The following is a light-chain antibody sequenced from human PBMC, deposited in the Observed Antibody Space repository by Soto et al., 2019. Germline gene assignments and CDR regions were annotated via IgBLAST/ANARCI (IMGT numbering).Light chain of an antibody. CDR3: QQYNNWPTWT. V-gene: IGKV3-15*01. Sequence: IVVTQSAATLSVSPGESATLSCRASQSVXSNFVWYKTKPGQAPRLLTXGESTRANGIPARFSGSGSGREFTLTISSLQSEDFAVYYCQQYNNWPTWTFGQGTKVEIK. J-gene: IGKJ1*01. CDR2: GES. CDR1: QSVXSN.